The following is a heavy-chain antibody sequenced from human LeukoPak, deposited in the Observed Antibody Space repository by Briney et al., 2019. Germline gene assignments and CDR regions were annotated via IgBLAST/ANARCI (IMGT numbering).Heavy chain of an antibody. CDR3: ARAYYYGSESPRPFDY. D-gene: IGHD3-10*01. CDR2: ISLNGGRI. J-gene: IGHJ4*02. CDR1: GFIFSNYA. Sequence: GGSLRLSCEASGFIFSNYAMHWVRQAPGKGLEYVSAISLNGGRIYYANSVKGRFTISRDNSKNTLYLQMNSLRAEDTAVYYCARAYYYGSESPRPFDYWGQGTLVTVSS. V-gene: IGHV3-64*01.